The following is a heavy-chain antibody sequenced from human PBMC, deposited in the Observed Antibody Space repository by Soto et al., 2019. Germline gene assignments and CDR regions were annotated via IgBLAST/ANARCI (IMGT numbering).Heavy chain of an antibody. J-gene: IGHJ4*02. CDR2: IYYSGST. CDR1: GGSISSYY. Sequence: PSETLSLTCTVSGGSISSYYWSWIRQPPGKRLEWIGYIYYSGSTNYNPSLKSRVTISVDTSKNQFSLKLSSVTAADTAVYYCARRYGRNFDYWGQGTLVTVSS. V-gene: IGHV4-59*01. CDR3: ARRYGRNFDY. D-gene: IGHD1-20*01.